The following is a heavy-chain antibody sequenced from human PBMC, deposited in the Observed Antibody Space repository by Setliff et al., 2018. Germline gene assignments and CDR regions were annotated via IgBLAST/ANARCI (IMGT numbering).Heavy chain of an antibody. J-gene: IGHJ4*02. CDR1: GGTFSSYA. CDR3: VRGGRTLTTLPPSPPFAY. D-gene: IGHD4-17*01. CDR2: IIPIFGTA. V-gene: IGHV1-69*13. Sequence: SVKVSCKASGGTFSSYAISWVRQAPGQGLEWMGGIIPIFGTANYAQKFQGRVTITADESTSTAYMELSSLRSEDRAIYHCVRGGRTLTTLPPSPPFAYWGQGTLVTVSS.